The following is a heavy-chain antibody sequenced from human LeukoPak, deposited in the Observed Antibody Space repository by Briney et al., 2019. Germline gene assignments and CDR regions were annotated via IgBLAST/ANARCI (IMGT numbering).Heavy chain of an antibody. Sequence: GGSLRLSCAASGFTFSSYSMNWVRQAPGKGLEWVSSISSSSSYIYYADSVKGRFTISRDNAKNSLYLQMNSLRAEDTAVYYCARDSVAGYYYFDYWGQGTLVTVSS. CDR1: GFTFSSYS. CDR2: ISSSSSYI. V-gene: IGHV3-21*01. J-gene: IGHJ4*02. CDR3: ARDSVAGYYYFDY. D-gene: IGHD2-2*03.